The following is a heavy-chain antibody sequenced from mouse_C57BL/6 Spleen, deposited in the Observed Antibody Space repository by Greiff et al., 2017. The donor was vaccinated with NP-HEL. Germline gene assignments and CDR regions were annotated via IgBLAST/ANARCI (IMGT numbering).Heavy chain of an antibody. D-gene: IGHD3-2*02. CDR2: INPSSGYT. V-gene: IGHV1-4*01. J-gene: IGHJ3*01. CDR3: ARGDSSGYSWFAY. Sequence: QVHVKQSGAELARPGASVKMSCKASGYTFTSYTMHWVKQRPGQGLEWIGDINPSSGYTKYNQKFKDKATLTADKSSSTAYMQLSRLTSEDSAVYYCARGDSSGYSWFAYWGQGTLVTVSA. CDR1: GYTFTSYT.